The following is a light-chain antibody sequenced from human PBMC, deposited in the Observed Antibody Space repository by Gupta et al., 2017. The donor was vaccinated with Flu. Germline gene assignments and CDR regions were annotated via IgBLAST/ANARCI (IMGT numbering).Light chain of an antibody. CDR3: CSYAGTCTFV. CDR2: GVT. V-gene: IGLV2-11*01. CDR1: TSDVGNYDY. Sequence: SVAISSTGATSDVGNYDYVSWYQQHPVKAPKLMIYGVTERPSGVPDRFSGSKSGNTASLTISGLQAEEEAFYYCCSYAGTCTFVFGGGTRLTVL. J-gene: IGLJ2*01.